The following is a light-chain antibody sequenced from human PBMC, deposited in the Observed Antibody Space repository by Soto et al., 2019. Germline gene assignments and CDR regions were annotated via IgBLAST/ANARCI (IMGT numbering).Light chain of an antibody. V-gene: IGKV3-20*01. CDR1: QSVHSN. Sequence: EIAMTQYPVTLSASPAERATLSCRASQSVHSNLAWYQQKPGQAPRLLIYDASSRATGIPDRFSGSGSGRDFILTISRLEPEDFAVYYCQQDGSSQWTFGQGTKVDVK. CDR3: QQDGSSQWT. J-gene: IGKJ1*01. CDR2: DAS.